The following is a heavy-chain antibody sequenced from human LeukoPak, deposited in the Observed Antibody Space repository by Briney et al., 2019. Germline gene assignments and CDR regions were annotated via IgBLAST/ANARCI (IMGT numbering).Heavy chain of an antibody. V-gene: IGHV1-69*01. CDR1: RGPFSDYA. CDR3: ARGQWLAN. CDR2: IIPFIGTA. D-gene: IGHD6-19*01. Sequence: ASVKVSCKASRGPFSDYAITWMRQAPGQGLEWMGGIIPFIGTANYAQKFQDRVTITADESTSSAYMEVSSLRSEDTAVYYCARGQWLANWGQGTLVTVSS. J-gene: IGHJ4*02.